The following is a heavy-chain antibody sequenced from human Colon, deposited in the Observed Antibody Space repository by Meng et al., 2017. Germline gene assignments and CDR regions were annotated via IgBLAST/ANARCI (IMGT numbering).Heavy chain of an antibody. V-gene: IGHV4-61*03. Sequence: QVQLQGPGPGFVRPSEPLSPTCTVSGASVSSDSHYWSWIRQSPGKGLEWIGYIYYTGNTNYNPSLASRVSMPLDTSKNHFSLHLTSVTAADTAIYYCARVNGDFDEAWFDPWGQGTLVTVSS. CDR1: GASVSSDSHY. CDR3: ARVNGDFDEAWFDP. D-gene: IGHD4-17*01. J-gene: IGHJ5*02. CDR2: IYYTGNT.